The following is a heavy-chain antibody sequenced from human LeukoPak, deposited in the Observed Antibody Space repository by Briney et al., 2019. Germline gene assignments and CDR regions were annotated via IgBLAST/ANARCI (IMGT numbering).Heavy chain of an antibody. CDR2: IYHSGST. CDR1: GGSISSSNW. CDR3: ARGAGYGSGSYFKH. Sequence: PSETLSLTCAVSGGSISSSNWWSWVRQPPGKGLEWIGEIYHSGSTNYNPSLKSRVTISVDKSKNQFSLKLSSVTAADTAVYYCARGAGYGSGSYFKHWGQGTLVTVSS. D-gene: IGHD3-10*01. V-gene: IGHV4-4*02. J-gene: IGHJ1*01.